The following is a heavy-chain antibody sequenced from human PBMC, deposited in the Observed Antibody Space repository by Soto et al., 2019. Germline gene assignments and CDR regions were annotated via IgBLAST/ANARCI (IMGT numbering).Heavy chain of an antibody. CDR1: GFTFSSYE. Sequence: EVQLVESGGGLVQPGGSLRLSCAASGFTFSSYEMNWVRQAPGKGLEWVSYINSGGTNIYYADSVKGRFTISRHNAKGSLHLQMNSLRAEDTAVYYCARDKGKDTGAIDKWGQGILFTVSS. V-gene: IGHV3-48*03. D-gene: IGHD2-15*01. CDR2: INSGGTNI. J-gene: IGHJ4*02. CDR3: ARDKGKDTGAIDK.